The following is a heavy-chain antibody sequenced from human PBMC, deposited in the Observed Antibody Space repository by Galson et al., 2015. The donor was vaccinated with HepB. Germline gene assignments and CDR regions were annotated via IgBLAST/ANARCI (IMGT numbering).Heavy chain of an antibody. D-gene: IGHD1-1*01. CDR2: ISYDGSNK. J-gene: IGHJ4*02. CDR1: GFTFSSYG. Sequence: SLRLSCAASGFTFSSYGMHWVRQAPGKGLEWVAVISYDGSNKYYADSVKGRFTISRDNSKNTLYLQMNSLRAEDTAVYYCAKDRPLGVQLDRRYFDYWGQGTLVTVSS. V-gene: IGHV3-30*18. CDR3: AKDRPLGVQLDRRYFDY.